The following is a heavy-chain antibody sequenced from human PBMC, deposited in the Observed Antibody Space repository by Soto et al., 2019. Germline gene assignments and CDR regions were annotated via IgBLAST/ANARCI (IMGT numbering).Heavy chain of an antibody. D-gene: IGHD2-15*01. V-gene: IGHV4-30-2*01. CDR2: TYRSGST. Sequence: SETLSLTCAASGGSISSGGNSWSWIRQPPGKGLEWIGYTYRSGSTYYNPSLKSRVTITVDSSKNQFSRKLSSVTAADTAVYYCARTLRYCSGGSCYSVWFDPWGQGTLVTVSS. CDR1: GGSISSGGNS. CDR3: ARTLRYCSGGSCYSVWFDP. J-gene: IGHJ5*02.